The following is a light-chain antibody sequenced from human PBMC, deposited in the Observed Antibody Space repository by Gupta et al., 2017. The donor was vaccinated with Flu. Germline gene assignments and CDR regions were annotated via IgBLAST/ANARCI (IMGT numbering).Light chain of an antibody. J-gene: IGKJ3*01. CDR2: KTS. CDR1: QSISSW. Sequence: DIQMTQSPSTLSASVGDRVTITCRASQSISSWLAWYQQKPGEAPKLLIYKTSGVQSGVPSRFSGSGSWTEFTLTISGLQPDDFAIYYCQQYNSYSSTFGPGTKVDIK. CDR3: QQYNSYSST. V-gene: IGKV1-5*03.